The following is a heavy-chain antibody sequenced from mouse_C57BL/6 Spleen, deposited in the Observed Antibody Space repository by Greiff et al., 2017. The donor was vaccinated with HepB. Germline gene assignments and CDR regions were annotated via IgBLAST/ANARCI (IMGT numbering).Heavy chain of an antibody. CDR3: ARGIYDYDYAMDY. D-gene: IGHD2-4*01. J-gene: IGHJ4*01. Sequence: VQLQESGAELVRPGTSVKVSCKASGYAFTNYLIEWVKQRPGQGLEWIGVINPGSGGTNYNEKFKGKATLTADKSSSTAYMQLSSLTSEDSAVYFCARGIYDYDYAMDYWGKGTSVTVSS. V-gene: IGHV1-54*01. CDR2: INPGSGGT. CDR1: GYAFTNYL.